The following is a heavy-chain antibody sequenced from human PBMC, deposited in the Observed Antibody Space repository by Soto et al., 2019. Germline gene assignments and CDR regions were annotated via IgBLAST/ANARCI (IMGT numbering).Heavy chain of an antibody. J-gene: IGHJ6*03. D-gene: IGHD5-18*01. V-gene: IGHV3-23*01. CDR2: ISGSGGST. Sequence: GGSLRLSCAASGFTFSSYAMSWVRRAPGKGLEWVSAISGSGGSTYYADSVKGRFTISRDNSKNTLYLQMNSLRAEDTAVYYCAKAGGYSYPNYYYYMDVWGKGTTVTVSS. CDR1: GFTFSSYA. CDR3: AKAGGYSYPNYYYYMDV.